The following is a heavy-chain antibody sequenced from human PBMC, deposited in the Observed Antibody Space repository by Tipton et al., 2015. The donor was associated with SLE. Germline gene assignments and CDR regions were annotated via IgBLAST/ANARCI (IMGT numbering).Heavy chain of an antibody. V-gene: IGHV4-39*07. J-gene: IGHJ5*02. CDR3: ARGAITLIPFDP. CDR1: GGSISSSSYY. CDR2: IYYSGST. Sequence: TLSLTCTVSGGSISSSSYYWGWIRQPPGKGLEWIGSIYYSGSTYYNPSLKSRVTISVDTSKNQFSLKLSSVTAADTAVYYCARGAITLIPFDPWGQGTLVTVSS.